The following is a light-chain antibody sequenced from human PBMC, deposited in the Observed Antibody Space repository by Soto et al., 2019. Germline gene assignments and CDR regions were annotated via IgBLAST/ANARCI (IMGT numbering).Light chain of an antibody. V-gene: IGLV1-44*01. J-gene: IGLJ2*01. Sequence: QSVLTQPPSASGTPGQRVTISCSGSSSNIGSNTGNWYQQLPGAAPKLLIYRNNQRPSGVPDRFSGSKSGTSASLAISGLQSEDEADYYCAAGDDTRNGVVFGGGTKVTAL. CDR3: AAGDDTRNGVV. CDR2: RNN. CDR1: SSNIGSNT.